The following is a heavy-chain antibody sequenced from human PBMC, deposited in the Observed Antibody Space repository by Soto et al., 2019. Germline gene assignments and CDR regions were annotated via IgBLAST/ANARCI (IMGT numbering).Heavy chain of an antibody. CDR1: EFTLGSIL. CDR2: ISYDGSNK. CDR3: ARDQGVVAATSGWFDP. V-gene: IGHV3-30-3*01. J-gene: IGHJ5*02. D-gene: IGHD2-15*01. Sequence: QVQLLGPGGAGFHPGRSRGPSFQASEFTLGSILLHWFRRAQARGLGGGAVISYDGSNKYNADSVKGRFTISRDNSKNTLYLQMNSLRAEDTAVYYCARDQGVVAATSGWFDPWGQGTLVTVSS.